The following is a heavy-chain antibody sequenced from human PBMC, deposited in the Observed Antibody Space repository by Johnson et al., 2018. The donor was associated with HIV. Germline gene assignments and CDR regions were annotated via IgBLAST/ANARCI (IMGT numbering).Heavy chain of an antibody. V-gene: IGHV3-48*01. CDR2: ISSSGSTI. D-gene: IGHD3-22*01. CDR1: GFTFSSYW. Sequence: EQLVESGGGLVQPGGSLRLSCAASGFTFSSYWMSWVRQAPGKGLEWVSYISSSGSTIYYADSVKGRFTISRDNSRNTLFLQMNSLRAEDTAMYFCVRRFYDSSAFDVWGQGTLVTVSS. CDR3: VRRFYDSSAFDV. J-gene: IGHJ3*01.